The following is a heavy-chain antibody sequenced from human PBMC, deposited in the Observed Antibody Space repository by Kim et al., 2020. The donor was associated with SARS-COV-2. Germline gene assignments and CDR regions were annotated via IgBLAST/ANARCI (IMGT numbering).Heavy chain of an antibody. CDR2: IYHSGST. V-gene: IGHV4-4*02. J-gene: IGHJ4*02. Sequence: SETLSLTCAVSGGSISSSNWWSWVRQPPGKGLEWIGEIYHSGSTNYNPSLKSRVTISVDKSKNQFSLKLSSVTAADTAVYYCAKRITMIVESDPPLEGWGQGTLVTVSS. D-gene: IGHD3-22*01. CDR1: GGSISSSNW. CDR3: AKRITMIVESDPPLEG.